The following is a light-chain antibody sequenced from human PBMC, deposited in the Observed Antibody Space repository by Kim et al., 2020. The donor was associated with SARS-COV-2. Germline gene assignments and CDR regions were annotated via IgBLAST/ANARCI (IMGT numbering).Light chain of an antibody. Sequence: DIQMTQSPSSLSASIGDRVTITCRASQSISSYLHWYQQKPGKAPKLLIYAASNLQSGVPSNFSGSGSGTDFTLTISSLQPEGFATYYCQQSYSSPKTFGQGTKVDIK. CDR3: QQSYSSPKT. CDR2: AAS. V-gene: IGKV1-39*01. CDR1: QSISSY. J-gene: IGKJ1*01.